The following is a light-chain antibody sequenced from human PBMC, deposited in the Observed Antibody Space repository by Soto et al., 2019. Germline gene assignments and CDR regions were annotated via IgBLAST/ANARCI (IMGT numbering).Light chain of an antibody. V-gene: IGKV1-5*01. CDR3: QQFHSFSRT. CDR1: QNINSW. Sequence: DIHMTQSPSSVSVSVGDRVTITCRASQNINSWLAWYQQKPGKAPNLLIYDASTLESGVPSRFSGSGSGTEFTLTISSLQPEDFATYYCQQFHSFSRTFGQGTKVDIK. J-gene: IGKJ1*01. CDR2: DAS.